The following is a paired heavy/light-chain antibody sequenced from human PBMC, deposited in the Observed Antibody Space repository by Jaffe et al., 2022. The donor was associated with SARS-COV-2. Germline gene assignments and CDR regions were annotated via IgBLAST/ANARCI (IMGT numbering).Heavy chain of an antibody. CDR1: GFTFSSYG. D-gene: IGHD6-19*01. J-gene: IGHJ6*02. CDR3: AKEMYSSGWYFKILSRDYYYYGMDV. CDR2: ISYDGSNK. V-gene: IGHV3-30*18. Sequence: QVQLVESGGGVVQPGRSLRLSCAASGFTFSSYGMHWVRQAPGKGLEWVAVISYDGSNKYYADSVKGRFTISRDNSKNTLYLQMNSLRAEDTAVYYCAKEMYSSGWYFKILSRDYYYYGMDVWGQGTTVTVSS.
Light chain of an antibody. CDR3: MQALQTPPVYT. CDR1: QSLLHSNGYNY. CDR2: LGS. V-gene: IGKV2-28*01. J-gene: IGKJ2*01. Sequence: DIVMTQSPLSLPVTPGEPASISCRSSQSLLHSNGYNYLDWYLQKPGQSPQLLIYLGSNRASGVPDRFSGSGSGTDFTLKISRVEAEDVGVYYCMQALQTPPVYTFGQGTKLEIK.